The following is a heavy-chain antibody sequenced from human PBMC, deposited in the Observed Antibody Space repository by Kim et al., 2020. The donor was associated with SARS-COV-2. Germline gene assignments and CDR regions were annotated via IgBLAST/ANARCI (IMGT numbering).Heavy chain of an antibody. V-gene: IGHV3-9*01. Sequence: GGSLRLSCAASGFTFGDYAMHWVRQAPGKGLEWVSGISWNSGNIDYADSVKGRFTISRDNAKNSLYLQMNSLRAEDTALYYCAKDTSAVSYYGMDVWGQGTAVTVSS. CDR1: GFTFGDYA. D-gene: IGHD6-19*01. CDR2: ISWNSGNI. CDR3: AKDTSAVSYYGMDV. J-gene: IGHJ6*02.